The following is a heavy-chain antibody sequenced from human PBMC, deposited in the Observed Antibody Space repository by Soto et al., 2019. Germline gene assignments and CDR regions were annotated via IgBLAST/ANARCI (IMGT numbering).Heavy chain of an antibody. V-gene: IGHV3-23*01. CDR3: AEGPYDFWSGPYGMDV. CDR2: ISGSGGST. D-gene: IGHD3-3*01. J-gene: IGHJ6*02. CDR1: GFTFSSYA. Sequence: GSLRLSCAASGFTFSSYAMSWVRQAPGKGLEWVSAISGSGGSTYYADSVKGRFTISRDNSKNTLYLQMNSLRAEDTAVYYCAEGPYDFWSGPYGMDVWGQGTTVTVSS.